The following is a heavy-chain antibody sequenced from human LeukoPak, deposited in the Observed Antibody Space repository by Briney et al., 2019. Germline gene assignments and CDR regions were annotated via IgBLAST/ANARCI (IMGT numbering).Heavy chain of an antibody. CDR1: GFTFSGSA. CDR3: TRRVGDYAWFDP. J-gene: IGHJ5*02. V-gene: IGHV3-73*01. D-gene: IGHD4-17*01. Sequence: GGSLRLSCAASGFTFSGSAMHWVRQASGKGLEWVDRIRSKANSYATAYAASVKGRFTISRDDSKNTAYLQMNSLKTEDTAVYYCTRRVGDYAWFDPWGQGTLVTVSS. CDR2: IRSKANSYAT.